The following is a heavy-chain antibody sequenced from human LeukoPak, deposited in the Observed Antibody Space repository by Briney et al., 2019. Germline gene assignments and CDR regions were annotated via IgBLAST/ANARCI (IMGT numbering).Heavy chain of an antibody. Sequence: PSEPLSLTCTVSGGSISSYYWSWIRQPPGKGLEWIGYIYYSGSTDYNPSLKSRVTISVDTSKNQFSLKLSSVTAADTAVYYCASLALGYGYWGQGTLVTVSS. CDR1: GGSISSYY. CDR3: ASLALGYGY. J-gene: IGHJ4*02. V-gene: IGHV4-59*01. D-gene: IGHD4-17*01. CDR2: IYYSGST.